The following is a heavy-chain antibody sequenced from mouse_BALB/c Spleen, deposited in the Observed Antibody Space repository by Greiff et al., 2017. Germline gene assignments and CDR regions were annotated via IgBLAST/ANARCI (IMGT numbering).Heavy chain of an antibody. CDR2: IYPGNSDT. J-gene: IGHJ4*01. CDR3: TREDYYGYYYAMDY. CDR1: GYTFTSYW. V-gene: IGHV1-5*01. Sequence: EVQLQQSGTVLARPGASVKMSCKASGYTFTSYWMHWVKQRPGQGLEWIGAIYPGNSDTSYNQKFKGKAKLTAVTSTSTAYMELSSLTNEDSAVYYCTREDYYGYYYAMDYWGQGTSVTVSS. D-gene: IGHD1-1*01.